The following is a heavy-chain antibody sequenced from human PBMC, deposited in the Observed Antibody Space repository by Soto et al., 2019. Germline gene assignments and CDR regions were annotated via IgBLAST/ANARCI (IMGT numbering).Heavy chain of an antibody. J-gene: IGHJ4*02. CDR2: ISSSGSTI. D-gene: IGHD5-12*01. CDR1: GFTFSSYE. CDR3: ARGYSGYDSRDY. V-gene: IGHV3-48*03. Sequence: HPGGSLRLSCAASGFTFSSYEMNWVRQAPGKGLEWVSYISSSGSTIYYADSVKGRFTISRDNAKNSLYLQMNSLRAEDTAVYYCARGYSGYDSRDYWGQGTLVTVSS.